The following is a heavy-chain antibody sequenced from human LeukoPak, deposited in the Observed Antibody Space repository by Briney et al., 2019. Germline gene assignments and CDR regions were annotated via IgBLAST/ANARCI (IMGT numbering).Heavy chain of an antibody. D-gene: IGHD1-1*01. CDR2: IYHSGST. V-gene: IGHV4-30-2*01. CDR1: GGSISSDVYS. J-gene: IGHJ4*02. CDR3: ARGTPYDY. Sequence: SQTLSLTCAVSGGSISSDVYSWSWIRQPPGKGLEWIGYIYHSGSTYYNPSLKSRVTISADRSKNQFSLKLSSVTAADTAVYYCARGTPYDYWGQGTLVTVSP.